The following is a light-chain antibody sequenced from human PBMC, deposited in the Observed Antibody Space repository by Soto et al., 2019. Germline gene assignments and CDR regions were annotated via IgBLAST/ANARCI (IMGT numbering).Light chain of an antibody. Sequence: EIVMTQSPATLSVSPGEGATLSCKASQTVYTNLAWYLQRPGQPPRLLIYDASTRAAGISDSLSGGGYGTEFTLTISSLQSEDFAVYLCQQCGNWQLTFGGGKKVEIK. CDR1: QTVYTN. CDR2: DAS. J-gene: IGKJ4*01. V-gene: IGKV3-15*01. CDR3: QQCGNWQLT.